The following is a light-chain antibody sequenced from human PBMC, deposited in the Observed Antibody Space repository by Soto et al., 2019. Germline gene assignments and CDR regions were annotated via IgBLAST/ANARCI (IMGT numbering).Light chain of an antibody. CDR1: SGHSSYI. V-gene: IGLV4-60*02. J-gene: IGLJ3*02. CDR2: DEGSGSY. CDR3: ETWDSNTRV. Sequence: QLVLTQSSSASASLGSSVKLTCTLSSGHSSYIIAWHQQQPGKAPRYLMKDEGSGSYNKGSGVPDRFSGSTSGADRYLSISNLQFEDEADYYCETWDSNTRVFGGGTKLTVL.